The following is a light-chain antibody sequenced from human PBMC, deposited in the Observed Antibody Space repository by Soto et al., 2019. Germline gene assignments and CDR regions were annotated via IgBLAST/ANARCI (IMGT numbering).Light chain of an antibody. CDR3: MHTLRSPPT. J-gene: IGKJ4*01. Sequence: DIVMTQSPLSLPVTPGEPASISCRSSQSLLHSNGNNCLDWYLQKPVQSPQLLIHLGSNRASGVPDRFSGSGSGTDFRLKISRVVAEDLRLYYCMHTLRSPPTCDGGTKVESK. CDR2: LGS. V-gene: IGKV2-28*01. CDR1: QSLLHSNGNNC.